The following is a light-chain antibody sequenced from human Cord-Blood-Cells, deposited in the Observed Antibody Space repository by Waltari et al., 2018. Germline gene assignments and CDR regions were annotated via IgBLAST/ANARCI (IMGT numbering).Light chain of an antibody. J-gene: IGKJ1*01. Sequence: DIQMTQSPSSLSASVGDRVTITCRSSQSISSYLNWYHQKPGKAPKLLIYAASSLQSAVPSRFSGSGSGTDFTLTISSLQPEDFATYYCQQSYSTPPWTFGQGTKVEIK. CDR2: AAS. V-gene: IGKV1-39*01. CDR3: QQSYSTPPWT. CDR1: QSISSY.